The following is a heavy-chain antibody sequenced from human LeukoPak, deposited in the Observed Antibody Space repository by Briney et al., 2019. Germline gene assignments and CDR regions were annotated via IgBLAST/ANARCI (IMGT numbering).Heavy chain of an antibody. CDR3: ARDRGVGVRVKEFDY. J-gene: IGHJ4*02. Sequence: GASVKVSCKASGYTFTSYGISWVRQAPGQGLEWMGWISAYNGNTNYAQKLQGRVTMTTDTSTSTAYMELRSLRSDDTAVYYCARDRGVGVRVKEFDYWGQGTLVTVSS. V-gene: IGHV1-18*01. D-gene: IGHD3-10*01. CDR1: GYTFTSYG. CDR2: ISAYNGNT.